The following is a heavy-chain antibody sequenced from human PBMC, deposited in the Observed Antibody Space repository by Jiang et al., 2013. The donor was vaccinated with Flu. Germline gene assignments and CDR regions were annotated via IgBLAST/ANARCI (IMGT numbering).Heavy chain of an antibody. J-gene: IGHJ4*02. V-gene: IGHV4-39*07. Sequence: LLKPSETLSLTCTVSGGSISSTTFYWGWVRQSPGKGLEWIGEINHSGSTNYNPSLKSRVTISVDTSKNQFSLKLSSVTAADTAVYYCARGRRTTVTDWGQGTLVTVSS. CDR3: ARGRRTTVTD. CDR2: INHSGST. CDR1: GGSISSTTFY. D-gene: IGHD4-11*01.